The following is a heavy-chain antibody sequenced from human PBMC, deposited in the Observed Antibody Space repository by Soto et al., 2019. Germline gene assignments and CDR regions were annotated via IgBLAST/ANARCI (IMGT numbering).Heavy chain of an antibody. Sequence: QVQLQQSGPGLLQPSQTLSLTCDISGASVSSNGVAWNWIRQSPSRGLEWLGRTYYRSKWSNDYSLSVRSRITINPDTYKNHFSLQLNSVSPEDTAVYYCARGKYSSFDIWGQGTTVTVSS. CDR3: ARGKYSSFDI. J-gene: IGHJ3*02. CDR2: TYYRSKWSN. V-gene: IGHV6-1*01. D-gene: IGHD6-13*01. CDR1: GASVSSNGVA.